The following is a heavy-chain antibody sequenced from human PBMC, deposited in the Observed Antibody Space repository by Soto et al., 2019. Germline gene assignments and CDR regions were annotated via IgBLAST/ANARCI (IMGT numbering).Heavy chain of an antibody. CDR3: ARDKTTSTHYYYYYMDV. J-gene: IGHJ6*03. CDR1: GFTVSSNY. D-gene: IGHD4-17*01. CDR2: IYSGGST. Sequence: PGGSLRLSCAASGFTVSSNYMSWVRQAPGKGLEWVSVIYSGGSTYYADSVKGRFTISRDNSKNTLYLQMNSLRAEDTAVYYCARDKTTSTHYYYYYMDVWGKGTTVTVSS. V-gene: IGHV3-66*01.